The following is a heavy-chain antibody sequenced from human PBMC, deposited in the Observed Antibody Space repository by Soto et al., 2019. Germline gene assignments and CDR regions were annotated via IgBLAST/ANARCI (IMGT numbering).Heavy chain of an antibody. J-gene: IGHJ1*01. D-gene: IGHD3-22*01. V-gene: IGHV1-18*01. Sequence: ASVKVSCKASGYTFSSYGVSWVRQAPGQGLEWMGWISAYTGNTIYAQKVQGRVTMTTDTSTSTAYMELRSLRSDDTAVYYCARHNPYYYDSSGSYPGYFHHWGQGTLVTVSS. CDR2: ISAYTGNT. CDR3: ARHNPYYYDSSGSYPGYFHH. CDR1: GYTFSSYG.